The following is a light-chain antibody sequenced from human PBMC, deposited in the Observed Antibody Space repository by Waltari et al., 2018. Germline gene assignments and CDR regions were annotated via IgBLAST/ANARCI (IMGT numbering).Light chain of an antibody. CDR1: HSSSNEDS. CDR2: RAS. J-gene: IGKJ2*01. CDR3: LQCYNTPYT. Sequence: DIVMTQSPDSLAVSLGERATINCKSSHSSSNEDSLAWHQQKPGQPPKLLIYRASTRESGVPDRFSGSGSGTDFTLTITSVQAEDVAVYYCLQCYNTPYTFGQGTRLEIK. V-gene: IGKV4-1*01.